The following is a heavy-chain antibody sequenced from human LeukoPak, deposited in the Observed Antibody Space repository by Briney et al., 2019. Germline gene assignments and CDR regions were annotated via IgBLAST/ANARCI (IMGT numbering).Heavy chain of an antibody. Sequence: GGSLRLSCAASGFTFDDYAMHWVRQAPGKALEWVSLISWDGADTYYADSVEGRFTISRDNNENSLYLQMNSLRAEDTALYYCAKARNDGDYFDYWGQGTLVTVSS. CDR3: AKARNDGDYFDY. CDR1: GFTFDDYA. CDR2: ISWDGADT. V-gene: IGHV3-43D*04. J-gene: IGHJ4*02. D-gene: IGHD1-1*01.